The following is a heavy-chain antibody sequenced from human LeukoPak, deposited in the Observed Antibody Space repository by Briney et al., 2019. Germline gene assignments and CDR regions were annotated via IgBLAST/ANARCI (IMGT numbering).Heavy chain of an antibody. J-gene: IGHJ4*02. CDR3: AQDFYDSSGYYYSGY. Sequence: GGSLRLSCAASGFTFSSYGMHWVRQAPGEGLDWVALISFDGSNKYYADSVKGRFTISRDNSKNMLYLQMNSLRAEDTAVYYCAQDFYDSSGYYYSGYWDQGTLVTVSS. D-gene: IGHD3-22*01. V-gene: IGHV3-30*18. CDR2: ISFDGSNK. CDR1: GFTFSSYG.